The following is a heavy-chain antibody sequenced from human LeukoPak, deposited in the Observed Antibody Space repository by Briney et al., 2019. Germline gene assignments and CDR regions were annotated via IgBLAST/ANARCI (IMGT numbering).Heavy chain of an antibody. Sequence: SETLSLTCTVSGGSINSDDYWSWIRQPPGKGLEWIGHINNSGNKYYNPSLRSRVTISVDTSRNQFSLMLNSVTAADTAMYYCARDGYNYGGRLLDYWGQGTLVTVSS. CDR1: GGSINSDDY. D-gene: IGHD5-18*01. V-gene: IGHV4-30-4*02. J-gene: IGHJ4*02. CDR3: ARDGYNYGGRLLDY. CDR2: INNSGNK.